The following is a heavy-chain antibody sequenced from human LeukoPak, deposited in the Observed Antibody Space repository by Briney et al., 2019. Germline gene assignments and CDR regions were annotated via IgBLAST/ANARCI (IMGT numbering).Heavy chain of an antibody. V-gene: IGHV4-61*02. Sequence: SETLSLTCTVSGGSITSGSYFWTWIRQPAGKGLEWLGRMQTNGNTNYNPSLKSRVAISIDTSKNQFSLQLSSVTAADTAVYYCARWLSNAWEVQAYWGQGTLVTVSS. CDR3: ARWLSNAWEVQAY. D-gene: IGHD1-26*01. CDR1: GGSITSGSYF. J-gene: IGHJ4*02. CDR2: MQTNGNT.